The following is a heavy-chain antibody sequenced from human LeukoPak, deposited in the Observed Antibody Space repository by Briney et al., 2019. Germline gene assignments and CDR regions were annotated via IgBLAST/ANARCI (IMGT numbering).Heavy chain of an antibody. CDR3: ARDRVVGLRGNWFDP. Sequence: PGGSLRLSCAASGFTFSDYYMSWIRQAPGKGLEWVSYISSSGSTIYYADSVKGRFTISRGNAKNSLYLQMNSLRAEDTAVYYCARDRVVGLRGNWFDPWGQGTLVTVSS. CDR1: GFTFSDYY. D-gene: IGHD3-10*01. CDR2: ISSSGSTI. V-gene: IGHV3-11*01. J-gene: IGHJ5*02.